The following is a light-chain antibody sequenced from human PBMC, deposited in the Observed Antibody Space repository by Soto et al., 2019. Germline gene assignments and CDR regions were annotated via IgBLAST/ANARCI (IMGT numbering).Light chain of an antibody. J-gene: IGLJ1*01. CDR2: DVS. CDR3: SSYTSSSSSV. CDR1: SSDVGGYKY. V-gene: IGLV2-14*01. Sequence: QSVLTQPASVSGSPGQSITISCSGTSSDVGGYKYVSWYQQHPGKAPKLMIYDVSNRPSGVSNRFSGSKSGNTASPTISGLQAEDEADYYCSSYTSSSSSVFGTGTKVTVL.